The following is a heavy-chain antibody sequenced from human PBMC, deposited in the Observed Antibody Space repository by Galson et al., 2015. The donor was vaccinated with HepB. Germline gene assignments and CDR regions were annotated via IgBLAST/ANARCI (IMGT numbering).Heavy chain of an antibody. CDR3: ATDPLVRGVLDY. J-gene: IGHJ4*02. V-gene: IGHV1-24*01. D-gene: IGHD3-10*01. CDR2: FDPEDGET. Sequence: SVKVSCKVSGYTLTEFPMHWVRQAPGKGLEWMGGFDPEDGETIYAQKFQGRVTMTEDTSTDTAYMELRSLRSDDTAVYYCATDPLVRGVLDYRGQGTLVTVSS. CDR1: GYTLTEFP.